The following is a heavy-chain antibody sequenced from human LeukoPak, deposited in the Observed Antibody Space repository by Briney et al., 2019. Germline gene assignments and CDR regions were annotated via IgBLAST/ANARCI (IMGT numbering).Heavy chain of an antibody. Sequence: GGSLRLSCAASGLTFSDHYMSWIRQAPGKGLEWVSYISSSDSTIYYADSVKGRFTISRDNAKNSLYLQMNSLRAEDTAVYYCARDGVGATYLWGQGTLVTVSS. CDR1: GLTFSDHY. CDR2: ISSSDSTI. D-gene: IGHD1-26*01. V-gene: IGHV3-11*01. J-gene: IGHJ5*02. CDR3: ARDGVGATYL.